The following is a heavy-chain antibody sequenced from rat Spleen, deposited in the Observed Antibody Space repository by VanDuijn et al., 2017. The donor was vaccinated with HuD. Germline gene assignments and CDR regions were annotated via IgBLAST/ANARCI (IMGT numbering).Heavy chain of an antibody. CDR3: ARQDNYVGFAY. D-gene: IGHD1-10*01. J-gene: IGHJ3*01. CDR2: ISYSGST. Sequence: EVQLQESGPGLVKPSQSLSLTCSVTGYSITSNYWGWIRKFPGNKMEWIGHISYSGSTKYNPSLKSRIAITRDTSKNQFFLELNSVTLEDTATYYCARQDNYVGFAYWGQGTLVTVSS. CDR1: GYSITSNY. V-gene: IGHV3-1*01.